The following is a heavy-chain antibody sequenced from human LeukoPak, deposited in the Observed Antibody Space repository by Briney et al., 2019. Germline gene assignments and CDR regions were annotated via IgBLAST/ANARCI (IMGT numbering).Heavy chain of an antibody. V-gene: IGHV3-23*01. Sequence: GGSLRLSCAASGFTFRSYAMSWVRQAPGKGLEWVSAISGSGGSTYYADSVKGRFTISRDNSKNTLYLQMNSLRAEDTAVYYCAKDCGGDCYAGYWYFDLWGRGTLVTVSS. CDR3: AKDCGGDCYAGYWYFDL. CDR2: ISGSGGST. CDR1: GFTFRSYA. D-gene: IGHD2-21*02. J-gene: IGHJ2*01.